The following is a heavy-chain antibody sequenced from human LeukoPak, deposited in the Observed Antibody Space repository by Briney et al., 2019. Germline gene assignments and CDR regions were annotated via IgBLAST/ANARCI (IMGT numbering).Heavy chain of an antibody. J-gene: IGHJ4*02. CDR2: IYYSGST. CDR1: GGYISSNSYY. Sequence: SETLSLTCTVSGGYISSNSYYWGWIRQPPGKGLEWIGSIYYSGSTYYNPSLKSRVTISVDTSKNQFSLKLRSVTAADTAVYYCARFRIVGATTQGFDYWGQGTLVTASS. V-gene: IGHV4-39*07. D-gene: IGHD1-26*01. CDR3: ARFRIVGATTQGFDY.